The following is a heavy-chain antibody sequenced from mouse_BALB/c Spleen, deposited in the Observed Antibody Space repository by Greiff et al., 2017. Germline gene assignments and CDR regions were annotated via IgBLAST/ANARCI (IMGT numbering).Heavy chain of an antibody. J-gene: IGHJ1*01. CDR2: ISDGGSYT. CDR1: GFTFSDYY. V-gene: IGHV5-4*02. D-gene: IGHD2-1*01. Sequence: EVQGVESGGGLVKPGGSLKLSCAASGFTFSDYYMYWVRQTPEKRLEWVATISDGGSYTYYPDSVKGRFTISRDNAKNNLYLQMSSLKSEDTAMYYCARDEGYGTHWYFDVWGAGTTVTVSS. CDR3: ARDEGYGTHWYFDV.